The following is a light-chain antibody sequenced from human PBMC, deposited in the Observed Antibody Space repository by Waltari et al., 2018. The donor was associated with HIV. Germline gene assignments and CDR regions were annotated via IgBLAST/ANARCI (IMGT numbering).Light chain of an antibody. Sequence: DIVMTQSPDSLAVSLGARATINCMSSQSLLYRSSNKNYLAWYQQKAGQPPKLLIYSASTRESGVPDRFIGSGSGTEVTLTISSLQADDVAVYDCQQYYNTPLTFGGATKVEIK. CDR2: SAS. V-gene: IGKV4-1*01. CDR3: QQYYNTPLT. CDR1: QSLLYRSSNKNY. J-gene: IGKJ4*01.